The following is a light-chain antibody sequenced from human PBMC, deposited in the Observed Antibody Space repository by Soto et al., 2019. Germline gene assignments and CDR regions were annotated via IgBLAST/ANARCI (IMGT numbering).Light chain of an antibody. CDR3: CSYTTSNTLV. V-gene: IGLV2-14*01. CDR1: NSDVGPYNY. Sequence: QSALTQPASVSGSPGQSITISCTGTNSDVGPYNYVSWYQQYPGKAPKLMIYEVSNRPSGVSNRFSGSKSGNTASLSISGLQAEDEADYYCCSYTTSNTLVFGGGTKLTVL. CDR2: EVS. J-gene: IGLJ2*01.